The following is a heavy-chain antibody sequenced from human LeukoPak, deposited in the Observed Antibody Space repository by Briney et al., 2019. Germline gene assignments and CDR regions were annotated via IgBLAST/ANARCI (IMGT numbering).Heavy chain of an antibody. V-gene: IGHV3-49*04. J-gene: IGHJ6*03. Sequence: VRLGGSLRLSCSASGFTFRDYAMSWVRQAPGKGLEWISFIKNKVSGETTEYAASVKGRFTISRDDSKSIAYLQMNSLKTEDTAVYYCSRVFGTYDSSNYHYYYHMDVWGKGTTVTISS. CDR3: SRVFGTYDSSNYHYYYHMDV. CDR2: IKNKVSGETT. D-gene: IGHD3-22*01. CDR1: GFTFRDYA.